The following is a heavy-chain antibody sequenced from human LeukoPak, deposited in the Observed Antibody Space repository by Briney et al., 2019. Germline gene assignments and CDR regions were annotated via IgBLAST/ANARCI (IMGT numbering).Heavy chain of an antibody. Sequence: PSETLSLTCTVSGGSISSSSYYWNWIRQSPEKGLEWIGYISNTGSTNYNPSLKSRVAISVDTSKNQFSLNLSSVTAADTALYYCTRGFRSSFSDQWGQGTLVTVSS. D-gene: IGHD1-26*01. CDR2: ISNTGST. J-gene: IGHJ4*02. CDR3: TRGFRSSFSDQ. CDR1: GGSISSSSYY. V-gene: IGHV4-61*01.